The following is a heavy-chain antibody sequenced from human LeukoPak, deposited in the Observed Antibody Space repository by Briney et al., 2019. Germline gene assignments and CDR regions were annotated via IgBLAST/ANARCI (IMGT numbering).Heavy chain of an antibody. D-gene: IGHD3-10*01. CDR3: ARDRYYSSGTYLDF. CDR1: GFTFSSYA. Sequence: PGGSLRLSCAASGFTFSSYAMHWVRQAPGKGLEWVAVISKDGSTKYYADPVKGRFTISRDNSKDTLYLQMDSLRPEDTAVYFCARDRYYSSGTYLDFWGQGALVTVSS. CDR2: ISKDGSTK. V-gene: IGHV3-30*04. J-gene: IGHJ4*02.